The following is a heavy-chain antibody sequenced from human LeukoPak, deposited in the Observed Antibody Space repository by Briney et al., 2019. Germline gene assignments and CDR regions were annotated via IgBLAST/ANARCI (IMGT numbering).Heavy chain of an antibody. J-gene: IGHJ4*01. Sequence: PGGSLRLSCAVSTFYFTDYAMSWARQAPGKGLEWLSAVGGNGDTKDYVDSVKGRFTISRDNSRNTVHLQIDNLRTEDTAVYYCARGSTSTAPGWVYWGHGTPVTVSS. D-gene: IGHD2-21*02. CDR1: TFYFTDYA. V-gene: IGHV3-23*01. CDR2: VGGNGDTK. CDR3: ARGSTSTAPGWVY.